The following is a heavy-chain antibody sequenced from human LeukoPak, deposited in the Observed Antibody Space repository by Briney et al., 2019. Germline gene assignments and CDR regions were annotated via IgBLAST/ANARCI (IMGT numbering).Heavy chain of an antibody. D-gene: IGHD1-1*01. V-gene: IGHV4-59*08. J-gene: IGHJ3*02. Sequence: SETLSLTCTVSDNSISSYYWSWIRQPPGKGLEWIGYIYYSGSTYYNPSLKSRVTIFVDTSKNQFSLKLTSVTAADTAVYYCARGGTGNPFDIWGQGTMVTVSS. CDR1: DNSISSYY. CDR3: ARGGTGNPFDI. CDR2: IYYSGST.